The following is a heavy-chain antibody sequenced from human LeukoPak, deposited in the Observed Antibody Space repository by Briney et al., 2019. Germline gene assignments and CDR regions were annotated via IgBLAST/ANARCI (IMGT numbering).Heavy chain of an antibody. CDR3: ARVRADYGVYDAFDI. CDR1: GGSFSGYY. D-gene: IGHD4-17*01. J-gene: IGHJ3*02. V-gene: IGHV4-34*01. CDR2: INHSGST. Sequence: PSETLSLTCAVYGGSFSGYYWSWIRQPPGKGLEWIGEINHSGSTNYNPSLKSRVTISVDTSKNQFSLKLSSVTAADTAVYYCARVRADYGVYDAFDIWGQGTMVTVSS.